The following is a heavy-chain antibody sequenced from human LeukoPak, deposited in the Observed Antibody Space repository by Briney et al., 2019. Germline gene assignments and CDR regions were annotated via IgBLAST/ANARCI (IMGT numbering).Heavy chain of an antibody. CDR1: GFTFSSYW. Sequence: GGSLRLSCAASGFTFSSYWMSWVRQAPGKGLECEANINGESEKRNVDSVKGRFTISRDNAKNSLYLQMNSLRVEDTAIYYCARDYLDSSGAHYDYWGQGTLVTVSS. V-gene: IGHV3-7*01. CDR2: INGESEK. J-gene: IGHJ4*02. CDR3: ARDYLDSSGAHYDY. D-gene: IGHD3-22*01.